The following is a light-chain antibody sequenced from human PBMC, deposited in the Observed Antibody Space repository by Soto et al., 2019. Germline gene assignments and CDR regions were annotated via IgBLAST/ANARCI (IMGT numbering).Light chain of an antibody. Sequence: EIVLTQSPGTLSLSPGERATLSCRASQSVSASYLAGYQQKPGQAPRLLIYGASSRATGIPDRFSGSGSGTDFTLTISRLEPEDFAVYYCQQYGSSPVTFGQGTKVDI. CDR1: QSVSASY. V-gene: IGKV3-20*01. CDR3: QQYGSSPVT. J-gene: IGKJ1*01. CDR2: GAS.